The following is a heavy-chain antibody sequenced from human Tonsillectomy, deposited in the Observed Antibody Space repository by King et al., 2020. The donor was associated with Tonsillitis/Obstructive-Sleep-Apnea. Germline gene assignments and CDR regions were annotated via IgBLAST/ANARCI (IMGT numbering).Heavy chain of an antibody. CDR1: GFTFSSYD. V-gene: IGHV3-13*04. J-gene: IGHJ2*01. CDR2: IGSAGDT. Sequence: VQLVESGGGLVQPGGSLRLSCAASGFTFSSYDMHWVRHATGKGLEWVSGIGSAGDTYYPDSVKGRFNISRENAKHSLYLQMNSLRAGDTAVYYCARRRRAYWYFDRWGRGTLVTVSS. CDR3: ARRRRAYWYFDR.